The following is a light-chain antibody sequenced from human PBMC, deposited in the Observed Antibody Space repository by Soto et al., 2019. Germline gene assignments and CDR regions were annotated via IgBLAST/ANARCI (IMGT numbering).Light chain of an antibody. CDR3: QQYNNWPPLT. V-gene: IGKV3-15*01. Sequence: EIVMTQSPATLSVPPGERATLSCMASQSVSSNLAWYQQKPGQAPRLLIYGASTRATGIPARFSGSGSGTEFTLTISSLQSEDFAVYYCQQYNNWPPLTIGGGTKVEIK. CDR1: QSVSSN. CDR2: GAS. J-gene: IGKJ4*01.